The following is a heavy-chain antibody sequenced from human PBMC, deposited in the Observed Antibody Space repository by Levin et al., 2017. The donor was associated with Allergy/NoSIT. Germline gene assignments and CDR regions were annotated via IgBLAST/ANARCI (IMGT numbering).Heavy chain of an antibody. CDR3: AKPDYTLMRRSDSRTDFDY. D-gene: IGHD5-12*01. V-gene: IGHV3-23*01. CDR1: GFTFSTYA. CDR2: ISGSGGST. Sequence: GGSLRLSCAASGFTFSTYAMSWVRQAPGKGLEWVSAISGSGGSTYYADSVKGRFTISRDNSKNTLYLQMNSLRAEDTALYYGAKPDYTLMRRSDSRTDFDYWGQGTLVTVSS. J-gene: IGHJ4*02.